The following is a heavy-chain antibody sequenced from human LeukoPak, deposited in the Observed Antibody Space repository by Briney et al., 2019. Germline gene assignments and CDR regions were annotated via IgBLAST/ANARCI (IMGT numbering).Heavy chain of an antibody. CDR3: AKSSPRPGDR. CDR1: GFTFSSYA. CDR2: ISGTGGTT. J-gene: IGHJ5*02. V-gene: IGHV3-23*01. Sequence: HPGGSLRLSCAASGFTFSSYAMNWVRQAPGKGLEWVSGISGTGGTTYYVDSVKGRFTISRDNSKNTLFLQMNSLRADDTAVYYCAKSSPRPGDRWGQGTLVIVSS. D-gene: IGHD6-6*01.